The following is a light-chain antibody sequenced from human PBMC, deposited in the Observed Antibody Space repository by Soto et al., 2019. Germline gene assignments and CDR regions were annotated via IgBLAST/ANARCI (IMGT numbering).Light chain of an antibody. CDR1: KNDIGVYDF. CDR2: EVV. V-gene: IGLV2-8*01. J-gene: IGLJ1*01. Sequence: QSALTQPPSASGSPGQSVTISCTGTKNDIGVYDFVSWYQHHPGKAPRLIIYEVVQRPSGVPDRFSGSKSGNMASLTVSGLQAADEADYFCKSYAGSNTYVFGSGTQLTVL. CDR3: KSYAGSNTYV.